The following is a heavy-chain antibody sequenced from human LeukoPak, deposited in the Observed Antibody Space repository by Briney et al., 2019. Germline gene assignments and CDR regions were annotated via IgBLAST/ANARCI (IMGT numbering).Heavy chain of an antibody. D-gene: IGHD1-1*01. Sequence: SETLSLTCTVSGGSISGSYWDWIRQSPGKGLEWLGYVYYTGRSNYNSSLKSRVTMSVDTSKNQFSMRLNSVTAADTAVYYCAKNGCWYKWNYWGQGTLVTVSS. CDR2: VYYTGRS. J-gene: IGHJ4*02. CDR3: AKNGCWYKWNY. V-gene: IGHV4-59*08. CDR1: GGSISGSY.